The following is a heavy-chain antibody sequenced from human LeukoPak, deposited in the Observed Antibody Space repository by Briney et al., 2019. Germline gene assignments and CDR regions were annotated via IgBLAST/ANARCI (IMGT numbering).Heavy chain of an antibody. D-gene: IGHD1-20*01. V-gene: IGHV3-66*02. J-gene: IGHJ4*02. CDR1: GFTVSSNY. Sequence: GGSLRLSCAASGFTVSSNYMSWVRQAPAKGLEWVSVIYSGGTTYYADSVKGRFTISRDNFKNTLYLQMNSLRAEDTAVFYGASLPNWNVHSGGDYWGQGTLVTVSS. CDR3: ASLPNWNVHSGGDY. CDR2: IYSGGTT.